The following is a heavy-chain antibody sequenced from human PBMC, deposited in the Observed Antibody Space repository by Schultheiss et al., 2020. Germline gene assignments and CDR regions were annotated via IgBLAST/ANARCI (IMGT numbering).Heavy chain of an antibody. V-gene: IGHV3-23*01. J-gene: IGHJ4*02. D-gene: IGHD4-17*01. CDR2: ISASGAYT. CDR3: GKDHYGDFSFDY. CDR1: GFTFSSYS. Sequence: GGSLRLSCAASGFTFSSYSMNWVRQAPGKGLEWVSIISASGAYTYYADSAKGRFTISRDNSKNTLFLQMNSLRAEDTALYYCGKDHYGDFSFDYWGQGTLVTVSS.